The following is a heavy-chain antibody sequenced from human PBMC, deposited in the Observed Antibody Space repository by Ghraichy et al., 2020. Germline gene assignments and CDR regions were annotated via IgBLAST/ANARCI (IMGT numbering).Heavy chain of an antibody. D-gene: IGHD3-10*01. CDR3: ARGAAYGSGSYYQPEFDY. CDR1: GGSFSGYY. Sequence: SETLSLTCAVYGGSFSGYYWSWIRQPPGKGLEWIGEINHSGSTNYNPSLKSRVTISVDTSKNQFSLKLSSVTAADTAVYYCARGAAYGSGSYYQPEFDYWGQGTLVTVSS. V-gene: IGHV4-34*01. J-gene: IGHJ4*02. CDR2: INHSGST.